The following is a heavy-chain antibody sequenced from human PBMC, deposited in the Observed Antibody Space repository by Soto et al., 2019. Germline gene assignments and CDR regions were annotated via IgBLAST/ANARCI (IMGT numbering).Heavy chain of an antibody. CDR3: ARGSYYGSSGYSPHPYDY. J-gene: IGHJ4*02. CDR1: GFTFSSYG. Sequence: PGGSLRLSCAASGFTFSSYGMHWVRQAPGKGLEYVSSISSNGGSTYYANSVKGRFTISRDNSKNTLYLQMGSLRAEDTAVYFCARGSYYGSSGYSPHPYDYWGQGT. D-gene: IGHD3-22*01. CDR2: ISSNGGST. V-gene: IGHV3-64*01.